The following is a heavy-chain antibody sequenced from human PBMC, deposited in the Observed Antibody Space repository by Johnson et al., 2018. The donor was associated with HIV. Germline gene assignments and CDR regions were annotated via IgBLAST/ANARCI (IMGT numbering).Heavy chain of an antibody. V-gene: IGHV3-74*01. CDR3: AREGRGAPHDAFDI. CDR1: GFTFSSYG. D-gene: IGHD2-15*01. Sequence: VQLVESGGGVVQPGGSLRLSCAASGFTFSSYGMHWVRQAPGKGLVWVSRINSDGSSTSYADSVKGRFTISRDNAKNSLYLQMNSLRAEDTAVYYCAREGRGAPHDAFDIWGQGTMVTVSS. CDR2: INSDGSST. J-gene: IGHJ3*02.